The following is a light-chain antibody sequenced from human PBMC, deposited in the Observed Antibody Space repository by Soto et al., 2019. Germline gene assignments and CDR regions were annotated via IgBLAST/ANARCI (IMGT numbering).Light chain of an antibody. CDR3: QQYNSYSCT. Sequence: DIQMTQSPSTLSESVGDRVTITCRASQSISSSLAWYQQKPGKAPKLLIYKASSLESGVPSRFSGSGSGTEFTLTIISLQPDDFATYYCQQYNSYSCTFGQGTKLEIK. CDR1: QSISSS. V-gene: IGKV1-5*03. J-gene: IGKJ2*02. CDR2: KAS.